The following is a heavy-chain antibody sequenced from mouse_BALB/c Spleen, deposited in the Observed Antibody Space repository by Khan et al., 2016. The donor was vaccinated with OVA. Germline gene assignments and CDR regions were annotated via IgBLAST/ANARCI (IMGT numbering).Heavy chain of an antibody. Sequence: QVQLKQSGPGLVAPSQSLSITCTVSGFSLTSNGVSWVRQPPGKGLEWLGVIWGDGSINYHSVLKSRLSISKDNSKSQVFLKLNSLQPDDTATYYCAKLRVFYFDYWGQDTTLTVSS. J-gene: IGHJ2*01. CDR2: IWGDGSI. CDR3: AKLRVFYFDY. CDR1: GFSLTSNG. V-gene: IGHV2-3*01.